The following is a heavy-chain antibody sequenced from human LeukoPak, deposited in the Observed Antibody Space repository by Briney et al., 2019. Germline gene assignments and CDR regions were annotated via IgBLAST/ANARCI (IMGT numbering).Heavy chain of an antibody. V-gene: IGHV5-51*01. CDR2: IHPGDSDT. CDR1: GYTFTNFW. D-gene: IGHD1-26*01. CDR3: ARGSSYYNF. Sequence: GESLKISCKGSGYTFTNFWIGWVRQMPGKGLEWMGIIHPGDSDTRYSPSFQGQVTISADKSLSTAYLQWSSPQASDTAMYYCARGSSYYNFWGQGTLVTVSS. J-gene: IGHJ4*02.